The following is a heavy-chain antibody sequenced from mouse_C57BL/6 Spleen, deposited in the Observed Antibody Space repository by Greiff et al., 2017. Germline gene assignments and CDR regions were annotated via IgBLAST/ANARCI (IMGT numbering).Heavy chain of an antibody. J-gene: IGHJ3*01. D-gene: IGHD1-1*01. CDR1: GFTFSDYY. V-gene: IGHV5-12*01. Sequence: EVQVVESGGGLVQPGGSLKLSCAASGFTFSDYYMYWVRQTPEKRLAWVAYISNGGGSTYSPATVTGRFTISRDTAKNTLYLQMSRLKSEDTAMYYCAGGSSPWFAYWGQGTLVTVSA. CDR3: AGGSSPWFAY. CDR2: ISNGGGST.